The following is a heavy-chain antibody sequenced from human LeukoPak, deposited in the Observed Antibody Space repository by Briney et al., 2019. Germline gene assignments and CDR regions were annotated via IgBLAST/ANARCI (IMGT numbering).Heavy chain of an antibody. J-gene: IGHJ3*02. D-gene: IGHD3-22*01. CDR1: GFTFSSYT. CDR3: AKDQSGYLSAGAVAFDI. V-gene: IGHV3-30-3*01. CDR2: TSYDGSNK. Sequence: GGSLRLSCAASGFTFSSYTIHWVRQAPGKGLEWVSVTSYDGSNKYYADSVKGRFTISGDSSKNTLYLQMNSLRAEDTAVYYCAKDQSGYLSAGAVAFDIWGQGTMVTVSS.